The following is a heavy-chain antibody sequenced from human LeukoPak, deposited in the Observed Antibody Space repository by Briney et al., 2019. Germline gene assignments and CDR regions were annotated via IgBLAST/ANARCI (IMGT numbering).Heavy chain of an antibody. CDR2: IYYSGST. D-gene: IGHD3-10*01. Sequence: SETLSLTCTVSGGSISSSSYYWGWIRQPPGKGLEWIGSIYYSGSTYYNPSLKSRVTISVDTSKNQFSLQLSSVTAADTAVYYCARPRGGSGSYYNGNWFDPWGQGTLVTVSS. V-gene: IGHV4-39*01. CDR3: ARPRGGSGSYYNGNWFDP. CDR1: GGSISSSSYY. J-gene: IGHJ5*02.